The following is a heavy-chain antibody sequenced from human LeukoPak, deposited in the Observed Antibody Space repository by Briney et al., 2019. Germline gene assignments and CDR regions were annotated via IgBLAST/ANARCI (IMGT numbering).Heavy chain of an antibody. J-gene: IGHJ4*02. Sequence: PSETLSLTCTVSGGSISSYYWSWIRQPAGKGLEWIGRIYTSGSTNYNPSLKSRVTISVDTSKNQFSLKLSSVTAADTAVYYCARLTAAALYYFDYWGQGTLVTVSS. CDR3: ARLTAAALYYFDY. V-gene: IGHV4-4*07. CDR2: IYTSGST. CDR1: GGSISSYY. D-gene: IGHD2-15*01.